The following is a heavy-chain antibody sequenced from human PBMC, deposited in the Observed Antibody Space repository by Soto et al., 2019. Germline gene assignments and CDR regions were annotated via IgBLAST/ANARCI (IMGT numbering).Heavy chain of an antibody. J-gene: IGHJ5*02. D-gene: IGHD5-18*01. CDR2: IYWNDDK. CDR3: ARTRGGRLPNWFDP. V-gene: IGHV2-5*01. Sequence: QITLKESGPTLVKPTQTLTLTCTFSGFSLSTSGVGVGWIRQPPGKALEWLALIYWNDDKRYSPSLKSRLTITKDPSKNQVVLTMTNMDPVDTATYYCARTRGGRLPNWFDPWGQGTLVTVSS. CDR1: GFSLSTSGVG.